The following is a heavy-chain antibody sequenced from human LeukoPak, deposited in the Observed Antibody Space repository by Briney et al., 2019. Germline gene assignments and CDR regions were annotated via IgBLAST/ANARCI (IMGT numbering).Heavy chain of an antibody. D-gene: IGHD5/OR15-5a*01. CDR3: ARLSGESTIYDY. V-gene: IGHV3-7*01. J-gene: IGHJ4*02. CDR1: GFTFSSYA. Sequence: GGSLRLSCAASGFTFSSYAMSWVRQAPGKGLEWVATIRQDGGAKYYLDSVKGRFIISRDNARNSLSLQMDSLRVEDTAVYYCARLSGESTIYDYWGQGTLVTVSS. CDR2: IRQDGGAK.